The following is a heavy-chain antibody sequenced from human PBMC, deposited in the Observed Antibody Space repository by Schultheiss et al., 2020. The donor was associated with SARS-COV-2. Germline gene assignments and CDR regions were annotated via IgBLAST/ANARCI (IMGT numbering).Heavy chain of an antibody. CDR3: TTDLPHMITFGGVIVRDY. CDR1: GFTFSSYS. J-gene: IGHJ4*02. CDR2: INSDGSST. V-gene: IGHV3-74*01. Sequence: GSLRLSCAASGFTFSSYSMNWVRQAPGKGLVWVSRINSDGSSTSYADSVKGRFTMSRDNAKNTLYLQMNSLKTEDTAVYYCTTDLPHMITFGGVIVRDYWGQGTLVTVSS. D-gene: IGHD3-16*02.